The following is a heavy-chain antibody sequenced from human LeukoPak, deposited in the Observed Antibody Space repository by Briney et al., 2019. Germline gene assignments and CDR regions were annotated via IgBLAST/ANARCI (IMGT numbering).Heavy chain of an antibody. CDR1: GFTFSSYA. Sequence: GGSLRLSCAASGFTFSSYAMSWVRQAPGKGLEWVSAISGSGGSTYYADSVKGRFTISRDSSKNTLYLQMNSLRAEDTAVYYCAKSGSDYYDSSGIYFDYWGQGTLVTVSS. D-gene: IGHD3-22*01. J-gene: IGHJ4*02. V-gene: IGHV3-23*01. CDR3: AKSGSDYYDSSGIYFDY. CDR2: ISGSGGST.